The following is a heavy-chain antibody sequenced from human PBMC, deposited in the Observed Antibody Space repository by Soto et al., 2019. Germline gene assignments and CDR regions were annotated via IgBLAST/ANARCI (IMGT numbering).Heavy chain of an antibody. CDR2: IYYSGST. V-gene: IGHV4-59*08. Sequence: SETLSLTCTVSGGSSSSYYWSWIRQPPGKGLEWIGYIYYSGSTNYNPSLKSRVTISVDTSKNQFSLKLSSVAAADTAVYYCARNVWGSSWYSNYYYYYMDAWGKGTTVTVSS. CDR1: GGSSSSYY. CDR3: ARNVWGSSWYSNYYYYYMDA. J-gene: IGHJ6*03. D-gene: IGHD6-13*01.